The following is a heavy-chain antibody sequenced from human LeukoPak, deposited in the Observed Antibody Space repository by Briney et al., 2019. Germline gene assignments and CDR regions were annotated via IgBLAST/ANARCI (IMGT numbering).Heavy chain of an antibody. CDR2: IYYSGST. CDR1: GGSISSYY. CDR3: ARDRYGDYYFDY. V-gene: IGHV4-59*01. J-gene: IGHJ4*02. D-gene: IGHD4-17*01. Sequence: SETLSLTCTVSGGSISSYYWSWIRQPPGKGLEWIGYIYYSGSTNYNPSLKSRVTISVDTSKNQFSLKLSSVTAADTAVYYCARDRYGDYYFDYWGQGILVAVSS.